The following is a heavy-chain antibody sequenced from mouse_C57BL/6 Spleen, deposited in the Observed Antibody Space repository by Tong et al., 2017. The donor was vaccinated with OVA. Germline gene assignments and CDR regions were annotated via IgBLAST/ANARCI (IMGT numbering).Heavy chain of an antibody. Sequence: NIKDTYMHWVKQRPEHGLEWIGRIDPANGNTKYDPKFQGKATITADTSANTAYLKLSGMTSEDTAVYYCAEIAYWGKGTMVNVSA. CDR2: IDPANGNT. V-gene: IGHV14-3*02. J-gene: IGHJ3*01. CDR1: NIKDTY. CDR3: AEIAY.